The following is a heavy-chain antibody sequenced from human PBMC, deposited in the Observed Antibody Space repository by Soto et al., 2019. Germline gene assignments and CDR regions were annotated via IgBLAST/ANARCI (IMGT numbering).Heavy chain of an antibody. D-gene: IGHD6-19*01. J-gene: IGHJ5*02. CDR2: IYWNDDK. CDR1: GFSLRTSGVG. CDR3: AKRGSSGWYGWFDP. Sequence: GSGPTLVNPTQTLTLTCIFSGFSLRTSGVGVGWIRQPPGKALEWLGFIYWNDDKRYSPSLKSRLTITKDTAKNQVVLTMTNMDPVDTATYYCAKRGSSGWYGWFDPWGQGTLVTVSS. V-gene: IGHV2-5*01.